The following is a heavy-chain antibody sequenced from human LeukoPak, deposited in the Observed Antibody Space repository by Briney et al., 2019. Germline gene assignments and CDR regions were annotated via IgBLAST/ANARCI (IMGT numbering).Heavy chain of an antibody. Sequence: PSETLSLTCTVSGASISGSGYYWGWIRQPPGKGLEWIGNIYDSGSTYYNASLQSRVTISIDTSKNQFSLRLSSVTAADTAVYYCARGATTVPFDYWGQGTLVTVSS. V-gene: IGHV4-39*07. CDR1: GASISGSGYY. CDR2: IYDSGST. J-gene: IGHJ4*02. D-gene: IGHD4-17*01. CDR3: ARGATTVPFDY.